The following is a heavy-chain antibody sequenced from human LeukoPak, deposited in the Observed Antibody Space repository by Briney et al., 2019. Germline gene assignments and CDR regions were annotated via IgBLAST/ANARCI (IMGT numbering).Heavy chain of an antibody. Sequence: PGGSLRLSCAASGFTFSSYAMHWVRQAPGKGLEWVAVISYDGSNKYYADSVKGRFTISRDNSKNTLYLQMNSLRAEDTAVYYCARDISGRYDYWGQGTQVTVSS. J-gene: IGHJ4*02. CDR3: ARDISGRYDY. CDR1: GFTFSSYA. CDR2: ISYDGSNK. D-gene: IGHD1-26*01. V-gene: IGHV3-30-3*01.